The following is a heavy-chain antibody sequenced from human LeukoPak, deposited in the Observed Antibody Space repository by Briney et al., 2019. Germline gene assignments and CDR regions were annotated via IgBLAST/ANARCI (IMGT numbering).Heavy chain of an antibody. CDR2: IYTTATT. V-gene: IGHV4-4*07. D-gene: IGHD1-26*01. CDR1: GGSINSYY. CDR3: GRQGYTASYYFVDY. Sequence: PSESLSLTCSVSGGSINSYYWGWVRQPLGKGLEWIGPIYTTATTTYNPSLKSRLTTSVDTSNKQFSQKLMSVTAADTAVYYCGRQGYTASYYFVDYWSQGTLVTVSS. J-gene: IGHJ4*02.